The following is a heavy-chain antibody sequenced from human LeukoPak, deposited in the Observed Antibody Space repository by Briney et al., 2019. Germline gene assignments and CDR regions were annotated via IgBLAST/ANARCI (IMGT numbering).Heavy chain of an antibody. CDR1: GGSISSYY. CDR3: ARDGEGRNWFDP. V-gene: IGHV4-59*01. CDR2: ISYSGRT. J-gene: IGHJ5*02. D-gene: IGHD3-3*01. Sequence: SETLSLTCTVSGGSISSYYWSWIRQPPGKGLEWIGYISYSGRTNYNPSLKSRLTISVDTSKNQFSLKLTSATAADTAVYYCARDGEGRNWFDPWGQGTLVTVSS.